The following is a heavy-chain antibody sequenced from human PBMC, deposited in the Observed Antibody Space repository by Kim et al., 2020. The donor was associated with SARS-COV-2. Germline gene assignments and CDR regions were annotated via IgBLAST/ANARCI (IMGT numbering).Heavy chain of an antibody. V-gene: IGHV1-69*13. Sequence: SVKVSCKASGGTFSSYAISWVRQAPGQGLEWMGGIIPIFGTANYAQKFQGRVTITADESTSTAYMELSSLRSEDTAVYYCATSRRITIFGVAQYGMDVWGQGTTVTVSS. CDR1: GGTFSSYA. D-gene: IGHD3-3*01. CDR3: ATSRRITIFGVAQYGMDV. CDR2: IIPIFGTA. J-gene: IGHJ6*02.